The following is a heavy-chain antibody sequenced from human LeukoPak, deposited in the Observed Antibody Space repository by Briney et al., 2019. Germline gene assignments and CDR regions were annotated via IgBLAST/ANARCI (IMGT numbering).Heavy chain of an antibody. J-gene: IGHJ4*02. Sequence: PGGSLRLSCAASGFTFSEAWMNWVRQAPGKGLKWVGRVKSKTDGGTTDYATPVKDRFTISRDDSKNTLYLQMNSLKTEDSAVYYCTKEAGGWKHFDYWGQGTLVTVSS. CDR2: VKSKTDGGTT. CDR3: TKEAGGWKHFDY. V-gene: IGHV3-15*07. CDR1: GFTFSEAW. D-gene: IGHD6-19*01.